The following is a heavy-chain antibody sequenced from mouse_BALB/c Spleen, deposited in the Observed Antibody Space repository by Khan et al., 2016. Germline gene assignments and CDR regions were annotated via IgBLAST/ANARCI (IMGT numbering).Heavy chain of an antibody. D-gene: IGHD3-1*01. V-gene: IGHV9-3*02. CDR3: ARTARATFAY. J-gene: IGHJ3*01. CDR1: GYTFTNYG. Sequence: QIQLVQSGPELKKPGETVKISCKASGYTFTNYGMNWVKQAPGKGLKWMGWIHTSTGEPTYAEEFKGRVAFSLATSASTAYLQINNLKSEDTATXFCARTARATFAYWGQGTLVTVSA. CDR2: IHTSTGEP.